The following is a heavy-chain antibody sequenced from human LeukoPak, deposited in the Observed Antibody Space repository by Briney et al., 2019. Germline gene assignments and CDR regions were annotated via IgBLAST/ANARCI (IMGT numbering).Heavy chain of an antibody. CDR2: IYPGDSDT. D-gene: IGHD2-15*01. J-gene: IGHJ5*01. V-gene: IGHV5-51*01. CDR1: GYTFRSYW. CDR3: TRQSQACSSGSCYVVS. Sequence: GESLKISCEGSGYTFRSYWIGWVRQMPGKDLEWMGMIYPGDSDTRYSPSFQGQVTFSADLSLNTAYLQWSSLEALDTAIYYCTRQSQACSSGSCYVVSWGQGTQVTVSS.